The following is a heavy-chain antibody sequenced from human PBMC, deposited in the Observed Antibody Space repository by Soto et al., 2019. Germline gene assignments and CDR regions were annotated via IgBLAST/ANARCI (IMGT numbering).Heavy chain of an antibody. CDR1: GYTFTSYN. J-gene: IGHJ5*02. CDR2: INPSSGAT. Sequence: QVQLVQSGAEVKKPGASVKVSCKASGYTFTSYNVHWVRQAPGQGLEWMSIINPSSGATNYAQKFQGRVTMTRDTSTSTVYMELSCLRSEDTAVYYYARGSAGLDPWGQGTLVTVSS. CDR3: ARGSAGLDP. V-gene: IGHV1-46*01. D-gene: IGHD3-10*01.